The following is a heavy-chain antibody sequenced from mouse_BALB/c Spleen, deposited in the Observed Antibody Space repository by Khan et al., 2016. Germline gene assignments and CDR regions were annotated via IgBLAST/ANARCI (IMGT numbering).Heavy chain of an antibody. D-gene: IGHD2-3*01. Sequence: EVQLQESGPGLVKPSQSLSLTCSVTGYSITSGYYWNWIRQFPGNKLEWMGYISYDGSNNYNPSLKNRISITRDTSKNQFFLKLNSVTTEDTATYDWVSFYDGYSYWYFDVWGAGTTVTVSS. CDR1: GYSITSGYY. J-gene: IGHJ1*01. CDR2: ISYDGSN. V-gene: IGHV3-6*02. CDR3: VSFYDGYSYWYFDV.